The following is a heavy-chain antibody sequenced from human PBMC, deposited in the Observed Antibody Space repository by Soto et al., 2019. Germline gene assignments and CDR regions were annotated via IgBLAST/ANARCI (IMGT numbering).Heavy chain of an antibody. D-gene: IGHD3-10*01. CDR1: GYTFTSYA. Sequence: ASVKVSCKASGYTFTSYAMHWVRQAPGQRLEWMGRINAGNGNTKYSQKFQGRVTITRDTSASTAYMELSSLRSEDTAVYYCASITMVRDYYYYGMDVWGQGTTVTVSS. CDR3: ASITMVRDYYYYGMDV. J-gene: IGHJ6*02. V-gene: IGHV1-3*01. CDR2: INAGNGNT.